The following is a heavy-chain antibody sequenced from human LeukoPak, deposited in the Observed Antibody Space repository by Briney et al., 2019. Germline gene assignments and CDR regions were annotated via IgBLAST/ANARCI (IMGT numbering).Heavy chain of an antibody. CDR3: ARVYGSGSYQDNRFDP. D-gene: IGHD3-10*01. Sequence: ASVKVSCKASGYTFTSYGISWVRQAPGQGLEWMGWISAYNGNTNYAQKLQGRVTMTTDTSTSTAYMELRSLRSDDTAVYYCARVYGSGSYQDNRFDPWGQGTLVTVSS. CDR2: ISAYNGNT. V-gene: IGHV1-18*01. CDR1: GYTFTSYG. J-gene: IGHJ5*02.